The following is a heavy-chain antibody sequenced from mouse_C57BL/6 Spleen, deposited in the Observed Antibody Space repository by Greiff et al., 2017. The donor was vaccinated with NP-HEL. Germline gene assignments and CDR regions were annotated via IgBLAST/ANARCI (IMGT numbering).Heavy chain of an antibody. CDR1: GYTFTSYW. V-gene: IGHV1-59*01. Sequence: QVQLKQPGAELVRPGTSVKLSCKASGYTFTSYWMHWVKQRPGQGLEWIGVIDPSDSYTNYNQKFKGKATLTVDTSSSTAYMQLSSLTSEDSAVYYCALGYDGPPSYWGQGTSVTVSS. D-gene: IGHD2-2*01. J-gene: IGHJ4*01. CDR3: ALGYDGPPSY. CDR2: IDPSDSYT.